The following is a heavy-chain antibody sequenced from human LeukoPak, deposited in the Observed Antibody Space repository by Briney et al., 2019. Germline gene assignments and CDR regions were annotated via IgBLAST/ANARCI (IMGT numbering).Heavy chain of an antibody. CDR3: ARDLAGLGELRS. CDR1: GYTFTSYA. V-gene: IGHV1-3*01. CDR2: INAGNGNT. D-gene: IGHD1-7*01. Sequence: GASVKVSCKASGYTFTSYAMHWVRQAPGQRLEWMGWINAGNGNTKYSQKFQGRVTITRDTSASTAYMELSSLRSEDTAVYYCARDLAGLGELRSWGQGTLVTVSS. J-gene: IGHJ4*02.